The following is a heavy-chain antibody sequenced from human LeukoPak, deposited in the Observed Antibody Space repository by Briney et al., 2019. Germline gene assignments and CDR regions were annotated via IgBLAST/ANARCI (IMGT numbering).Heavy chain of an antibody. CDR3: ARVWINVGATPAIAY. CDR2: INPNSGDT. Sequence: ASVKVSCKASGYTFTGYYMHWVRQAPGQGLEWMGWINPNSGDTKYSQKFQGRVTMTRDTSISTAYMELSRLRSDDTAVYYCARVWINVGATPAIAYWGQGTLVTVSS. V-gene: IGHV1-2*02. CDR1: GYTFTGYY. J-gene: IGHJ4*02. D-gene: IGHD1-26*01.